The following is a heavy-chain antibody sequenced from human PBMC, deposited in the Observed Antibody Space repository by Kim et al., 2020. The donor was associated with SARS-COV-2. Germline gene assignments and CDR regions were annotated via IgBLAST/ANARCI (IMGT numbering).Heavy chain of an antibody. CDR1: GVSISSGGYY. J-gene: IGHJ5*02. V-gene: IGHV4-31*11. Sequence: SETLSLTCDVSGVSISSGGYYWSWIRQLPGKGLEWIGYIYNSEKTYYNPPLKGRALISADTSKNQFSLRLNSVTVADTAMYYCAIEAKSGWSREYNCFDP. CDR2: IYNSEKT. CDR3: AIEAKSGWSREYNCFDP. D-gene: IGHD6-19*01.